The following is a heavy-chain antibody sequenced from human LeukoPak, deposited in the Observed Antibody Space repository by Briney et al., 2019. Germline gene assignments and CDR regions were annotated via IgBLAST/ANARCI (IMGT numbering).Heavy chain of an antibody. CDR1: GFTFDDYA. CDR3: AKTAYSSSWFDY. Sequence: GGSLRLSCAASGFTFDDYAMHWVRQAPGKGLEWVSGISWNSGSIGYADSVKGQFTISRDNAKNSLYLQMNSLRAEDTALYYCAKTAYSSSWFDYWGQGTLVTVSS. J-gene: IGHJ4*02. D-gene: IGHD6-13*01. V-gene: IGHV3-9*01. CDR2: ISWNSGSI.